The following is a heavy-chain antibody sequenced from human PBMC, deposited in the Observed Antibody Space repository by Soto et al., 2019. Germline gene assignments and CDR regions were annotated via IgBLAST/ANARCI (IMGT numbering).Heavy chain of an antibody. V-gene: IGHV4-59*08. CDR1: GGSISSYY. CDR2: IYDRGST. Sequence: QVQLQESGPGLVKPSETLSLTCTVSGGSISSYYWSWIRQPPGKGLEWIGYIYDRGSTNYKPSLKGGVTISVDTSKNQFSLKLSSVTAADTAVYYCARRWGGVFEIWGQWTMVTVSS. J-gene: IGHJ3*02. D-gene: IGHD1-26*01. CDR3: ARRWGGVFEI.